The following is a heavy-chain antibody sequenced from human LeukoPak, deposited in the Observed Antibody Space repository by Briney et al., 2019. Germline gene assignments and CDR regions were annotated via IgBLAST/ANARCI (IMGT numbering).Heavy chain of an antibody. CDR3: ARVGAYYHSSGYSPIDY. V-gene: IGHV3-21*01. CDR2: TSSSSTYI. D-gene: IGHD3-22*01. CDR1: GFTFSGYG. J-gene: IGHJ4*02. Sequence: GGSLRLSCAASGFTFSGYGMTWVRQAPGKGLEWVSWTSSSSTYISYADSVKGRFTISRDNAGNSLYLHMNSLRAEDTAVYYCARVGAYYHSSGYSPIDYWGQGTLVTVSS.